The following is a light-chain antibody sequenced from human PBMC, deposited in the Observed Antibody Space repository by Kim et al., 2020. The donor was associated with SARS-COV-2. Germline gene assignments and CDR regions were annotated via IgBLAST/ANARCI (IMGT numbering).Light chain of an antibody. CDR3: NSRDSNDNVV. CDR2: GKN. J-gene: IGLJ2*01. Sequence: SSELTQDPAVSVALGQTVRITCQGDSLRGYYATWYQQKPGQAPIVVIYGKNNRPSGIPDRFSGSSSGNTASLTITGTQAGDEADYYCNSRDSNDNVVFGG. CDR1: SLRGYY. V-gene: IGLV3-19*01.